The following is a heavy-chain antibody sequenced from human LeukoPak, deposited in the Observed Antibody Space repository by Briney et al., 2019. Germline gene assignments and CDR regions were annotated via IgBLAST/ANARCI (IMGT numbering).Heavy chain of an antibody. CDR3: ARDPWELLNYYYGMDV. V-gene: IGHV3-30-3*01. D-gene: IGHD1-26*01. CDR2: ISYDGSNK. CDR1: GFTFSSYA. Sequence: GGSLRLSCAASGFTFSSYAMHWVRQAPGKGLEWVAVISYDGSNKYYADSVKGRFTISRDNSKNTLYLQMNSLRAEDTAVYYCARDPWELLNYYYGMDVWGQGTTVTVSS. J-gene: IGHJ6*02.